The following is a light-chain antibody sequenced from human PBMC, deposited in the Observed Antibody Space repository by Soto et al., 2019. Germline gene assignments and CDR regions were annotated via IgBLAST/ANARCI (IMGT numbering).Light chain of an antibody. CDR3: TSWDGTLSAWV. CDR1: TSNIGTKF. CDR2: AND. J-gene: IGLJ3*02. Sequence: QSVLIQPPSASGTPGQRVTISCSGSTSNIGTKFVYWYQQNPGTAPKLLIYANDQRPSGVPDRFSGSKSGTSASLAISGLRSEDEADYYCTSWDGTLSAWVFGGGTQLTVL. V-gene: IGLV1-47*01.